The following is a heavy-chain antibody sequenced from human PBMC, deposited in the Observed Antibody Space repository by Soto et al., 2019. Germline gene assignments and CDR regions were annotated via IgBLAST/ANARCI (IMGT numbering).Heavy chain of an antibody. CDR1: GFTFENYA. V-gene: IGHV3-9*01. Sequence: EVQLVESGGGFVQPGRSLRLSCTSSGFTFENYAMHWVRQAPGKGLEWVSGISWNRGTIGYADSVRGRFTISRDNAKNSLYLHMDSLRPEDTALYYCAKDKLYSNFEHYFDYRGRGTLVTLSS. J-gene: IGHJ4*02. D-gene: IGHD4-4*01. CDR3: AKDKLYSNFEHYFDY. CDR2: ISWNRGTI.